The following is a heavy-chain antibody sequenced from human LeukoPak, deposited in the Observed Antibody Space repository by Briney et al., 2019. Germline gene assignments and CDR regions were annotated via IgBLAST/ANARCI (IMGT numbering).Heavy chain of an antibody. CDR1: GFTFSSYW. D-gene: IGHD1-7*01. CDR3: ARIRQRGTKYYFDY. V-gene: IGHV3-7*01. J-gene: IGHJ4*02. Sequence: GGSLRLSCEASGFTFSSYWMHWVRQAPGKGLEWVANVKQDGSEKYYVDSVKGRFTISRDNAKNSLYLQMSSLRAEDTAVYYCARIRQRGTKYYFDYWGQGTLVTVSS. CDR2: VKQDGSEK.